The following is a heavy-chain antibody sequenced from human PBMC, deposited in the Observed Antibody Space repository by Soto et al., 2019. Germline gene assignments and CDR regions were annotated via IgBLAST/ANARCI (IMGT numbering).Heavy chain of an antibody. V-gene: IGHV3-23*01. CDR3: AKVRYYESSRPAFDY. CDR1: GVSFRNYA. J-gene: IGHJ4*02. CDR2: ISGSGGAT. D-gene: IGHD3-22*01. Sequence: EVQLLESGGGLVQPGGSLRLSCAASGVSFRNYAMAWVRQAPGKGLEWVSGISGSGGATYYADFVKGRFAISRDNSNNTLNRQRTSLGPEDTAFFFFAKVRYYESSRPAFDYGARAPWSPSRQ.